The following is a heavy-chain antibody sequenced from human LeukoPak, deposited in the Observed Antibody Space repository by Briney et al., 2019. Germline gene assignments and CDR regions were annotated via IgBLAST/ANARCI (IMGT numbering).Heavy chain of an antibody. CDR2: MSSRGTYI. Sequence: GGSLRLSCAASGFTFRDYSMNWVRHVPGKGLEWISSMSSRGTYIYYADAVKGRFTISRDNTQSSVFLQMNSLRVDDTAIYYCARGLSWGFSFDYWGQGTLVTVSS. CDR1: GFTFRDYS. D-gene: IGHD3-10*01. J-gene: IGHJ4*02. CDR3: ARGLSWGFSFDY. V-gene: IGHV3-21*01.